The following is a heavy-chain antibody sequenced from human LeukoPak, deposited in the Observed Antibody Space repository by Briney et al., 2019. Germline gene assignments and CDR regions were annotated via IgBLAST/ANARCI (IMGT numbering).Heavy chain of an antibody. D-gene: IGHD6-13*01. CDR1: GYTFTSYY. J-gene: IGHJ6*03. V-gene: IGHV1-46*01. CDR3: AREPHPLYSSSTTEGYYYYYMDV. CDR2: INPSGGST. Sequence: ASVKVSCKASGYTFTSYYMHWVRQAPGQGLEWMGIINPSGGSTSYAQKFQGRVTMTRDTSTSTVYMELSSLRSEDTAVYYCAREPHPLYSSSTTEGYYYYYMDVWGKGTTVTISS.